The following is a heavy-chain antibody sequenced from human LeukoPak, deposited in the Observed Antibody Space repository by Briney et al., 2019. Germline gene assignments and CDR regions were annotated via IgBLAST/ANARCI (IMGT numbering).Heavy chain of an antibody. CDR1: GFIFSSYW. Sequence: GGSLRLSCVDSGFIFSSYWMTWVRQAPGKGLEGVDNIKTDGSEKSYVDSVRGRFTISRDNAKNSLYLQMNSLRAEDTAVYYCANGKYYYPYWGQGTLVAVSS. J-gene: IGHJ4*02. CDR2: IKTDGSEK. D-gene: IGHD3-10*01. V-gene: IGHV3-7*01. CDR3: ANGKYYYPY.